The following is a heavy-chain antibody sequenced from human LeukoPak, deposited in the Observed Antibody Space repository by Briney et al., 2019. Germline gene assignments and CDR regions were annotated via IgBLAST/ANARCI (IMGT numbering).Heavy chain of an antibody. CDR3: ASEGAGYDY. Sequence: GGSLRLSCAASGFTFSSYEMNWVRQAPGKGLEWVSYISSSDSTIYYADSVKGRFTISRDNAKNSLYLQMNSLRAEDTAVYYCASEGAGYDYWGQGTLVTVSS. CDR2: ISSSDSTI. V-gene: IGHV3-48*03. D-gene: IGHD1-26*01. J-gene: IGHJ4*02. CDR1: GFTFSSYE.